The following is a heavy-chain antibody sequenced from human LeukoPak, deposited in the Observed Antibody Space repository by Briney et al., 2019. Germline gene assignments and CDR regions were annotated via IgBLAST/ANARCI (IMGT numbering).Heavy chain of an antibody. CDR2: VNPSGGST. Sequence: GASVKVSCKASGYSFTSYYMHWVRQAPGQGLEWMGIVNPSGGSTSYAQKFQGRVTMTRDKSTSTIYMELSSLRSEDTAVYYCARGYSPTLRTTGNDYWGQGTLVTVSS. V-gene: IGHV1-46*01. CDR1: GYSFTSYY. CDR3: ARGYSPTLRTTGNDY. J-gene: IGHJ4*02. D-gene: IGHD1-1*01.